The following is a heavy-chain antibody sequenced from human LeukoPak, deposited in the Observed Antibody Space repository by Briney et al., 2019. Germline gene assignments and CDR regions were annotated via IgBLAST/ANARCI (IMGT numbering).Heavy chain of an antibody. V-gene: IGHV4-59*01. CDR1: GGSISSYY. CDR2: IYYSGST. Sequence: SETLSLTCTVSGGSISSYYWSRIRQPPGKGLEWIGYIYYSGSTNYNPSLKSRVTISVDTSKNQFSLKLSSVTAADTAVYYCARAEQQLVGGWFDPWGQGTLVTVSS. J-gene: IGHJ5*02. CDR3: ARAEQQLVGGWFDP. D-gene: IGHD6-13*01.